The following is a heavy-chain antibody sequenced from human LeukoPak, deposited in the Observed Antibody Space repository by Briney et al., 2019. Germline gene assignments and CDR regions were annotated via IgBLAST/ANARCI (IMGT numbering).Heavy chain of an antibody. Sequence: QSGGSLRLSCAASGFTFDDYAMHWVRQAPGKGLEWVSGISWNSGSIGYADSVKGRFTISRDNAKNSLYLQMNSLRAEDTALYYCAKSGFTMIHHKYYFDYWGQGTLVTVSS. J-gene: IGHJ4*02. CDR1: GFTFDDYA. D-gene: IGHD3-22*01. CDR2: ISWNSGSI. CDR3: AKSGFTMIHHKYYFDY. V-gene: IGHV3-9*01.